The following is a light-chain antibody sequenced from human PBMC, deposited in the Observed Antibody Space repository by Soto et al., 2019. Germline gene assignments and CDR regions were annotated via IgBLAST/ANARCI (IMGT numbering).Light chain of an antibody. J-gene: IGKJ1*01. CDR1: QSVSSSY. CDR2: DAS. V-gene: IGKV3D-20*02. CDR3: QQRSNWPRT. Sequence: EIVLTQSPGTLSLSPGERATLSCRASQSVSSSYLAWYQQKPGQAPRLLIYDASNRATGIPARFSGSGSGTDFTLTIGSLEPEDFAVYYCQQRSNWPRTFGQGTKVDI.